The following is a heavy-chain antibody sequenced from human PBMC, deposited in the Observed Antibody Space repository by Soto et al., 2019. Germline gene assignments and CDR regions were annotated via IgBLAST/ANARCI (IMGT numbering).Heavy chain of an antibody. D-gene: IGHD2-21*01. CDR3: ERGRGEFDA. Sequence: SETLSLTCAVYGACLSDNYCNWLRQPPGKGLEWIGEINHSGNTNYNPSLRSRVTISIDTSKNQLSLNLRYVSAAETAGDYCERGRGEFDAWGQGNPVTVSS. J-gene: IGHJ5*02. CDR1: GACLSDNY. CDR2: INHSGNT. V-gene: IGHV4-34*01.